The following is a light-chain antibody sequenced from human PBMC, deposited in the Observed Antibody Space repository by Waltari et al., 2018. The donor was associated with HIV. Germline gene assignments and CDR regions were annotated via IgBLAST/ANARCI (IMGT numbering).Light chain of an antibody. CDR1: RSISSY. J-gene: IGKJ1*01. V-gene: IGKV1-39*01. Sequence: DIQMTQSPSSLSASVGDRVTITCRASRSISSYLNWYQQRPGKAPKLLIHAASSLQSGVPSRFSGSGSGTDFTLAISSLQPEDFATYYCHQSHSNPWTFGQGTKVEIK. CDR2: AAS. CDR3: HQSHSNPWT.